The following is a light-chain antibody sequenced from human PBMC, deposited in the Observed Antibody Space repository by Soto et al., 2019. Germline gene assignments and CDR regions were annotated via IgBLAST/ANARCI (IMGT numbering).Light chain of an antibody. CDR1: QGIRNY. Sequence: DIQMTQAPSSLSASVGDRVTITCRASQGIRNYLAWYQQKPGKVPKLLIYAATTLQSGVPSRFSGSGSGTDFSLTISSLQPEDVATYYCQKYNSALALTFGEGTKVEIK. V-gene: IGKV1-27*01. CDR3: QKYNSALALT. CDR2: AAT. J-gene: IGKJ4*01.